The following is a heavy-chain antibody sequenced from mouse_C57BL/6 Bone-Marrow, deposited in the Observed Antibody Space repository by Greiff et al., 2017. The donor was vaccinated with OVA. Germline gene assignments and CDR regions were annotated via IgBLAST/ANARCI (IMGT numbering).Heavy chain of an antibody. Sequence: EVKLQESGAELVRPGASVKLSCTASGFNIKDDYMHWVKQRPEQGLEWIGWIDPENGDTEYASKFQGKATITADTSSNTAYLQLSSLTSEDTAVYYCTTPYGYFYYYAKDYWGQGTSVTVSS. J-gene: IGHJ4*01. D-gene: IGHD2-2*01. CDR3: TTPYGYFYYYAKDY. CDR1: GFNIKDDY. V-gene: IGHV14-4*01. CDR2: IDPENGDT.